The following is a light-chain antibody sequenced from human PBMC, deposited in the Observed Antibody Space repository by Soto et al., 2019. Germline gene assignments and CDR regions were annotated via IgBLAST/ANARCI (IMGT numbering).Light chain of an antibody. CDR1: QSLLHSDGKNY. V-gene: IGKV2-28*01. J-gene: IGKJ2*01. CDR2: LGS. Sequence: DVVMTQSPLSLPVTPGEPASISCRSSQSLLHSDGKNYLDWYLQKPGQSPQLLIYLGSTRASGAPDRFSGGGSGTDFTLKISRVEAEDVGHYYCLQALQTPYTFGQGTKLEIK. CDR3: LQALQTPYT.